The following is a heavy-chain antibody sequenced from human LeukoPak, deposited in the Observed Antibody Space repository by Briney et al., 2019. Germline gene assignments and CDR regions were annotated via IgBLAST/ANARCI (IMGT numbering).Heavy chain of an antibody. D-gene: IGHD3-10*01. J-gene: IGHJ4*02. CDR1: GYTFTSYG. Sequence: ASVKVSCKASGYTFTSYGINWVRQAPGQGLEWMGWISGYNGKTNYAQKLQGRVTMTTDISTSTAYMELRSLTSDDTAVYYCAREEKITMVRGALGYWGQGTLVTVSS. V-gene: IGHV1-18*01. CDR3: AREEKITMVRGALGY. CDR2: ISGYNGKT.